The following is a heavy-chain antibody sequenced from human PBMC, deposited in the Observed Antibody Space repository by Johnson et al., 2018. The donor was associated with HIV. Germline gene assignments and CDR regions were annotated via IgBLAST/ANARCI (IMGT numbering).Heavy chain of an antibody. CDR3: ARGMYGDAFDI. CDR2: IKQDGSEK. Sequence: VQLVESGGGLVQPGGSLRLSCAASRFTFSRYWMSWVRQAPGKGLEWVANIKQDGSEKYYVDSVKGRFTISRDNAKNSLYLQMNSLRAGDTALYYCARGMYGDAFDIWGQGTMVTVSS. V-gene: IGHV3-7*01. CDR1: RFTFSRYW. J-gene: IGHJ3*02. D-gene: IGHD2-8*01.